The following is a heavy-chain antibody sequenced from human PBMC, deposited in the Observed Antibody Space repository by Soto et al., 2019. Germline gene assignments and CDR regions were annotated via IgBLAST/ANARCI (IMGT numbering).Heavy chain of an antibody. CDR2: IYSGGST. J-gene: IGHJ4*02. Sequence: EVQLVESGGGLVQPGGSLRLSCAASGFTVSSNYMSWVRQAPGKGLEWVSVIYSGGSTYYADSVKGRFTISRHNSKNRLYLQRNSLRAEDTAVYYCARDRWGFSWDYWGQGTLVTVSS. V-gene: IGHV3-53*04. CDR1: GFTVSSNY. CDR3: ARDRWGFSWDY. D-gene: IGHD3-16*01.